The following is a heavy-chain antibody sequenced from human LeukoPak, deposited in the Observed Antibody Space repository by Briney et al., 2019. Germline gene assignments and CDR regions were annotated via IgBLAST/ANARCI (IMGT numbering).Heavy chain of an antibody. CDR2: ISGSGGST. J-gene: IGHJ4*02. D-gene: IGHD3-22*01. V-gene: IGHV3-23*01. Sequence: LAGGSLRLSCAASGFTFSSYAMSWVRQAPGKGLEWVSAISGSGGSTYYADSVKGRFTISRDNSKNTLYLQMNSLRAEDTAVYYCAKERGPYYYDSSGYYDPYYFDYWGQGTLVTVCS. CDR3: AKERGPYYYDSSGYYDPYYFDY. CDR1: GFTFSSYA.